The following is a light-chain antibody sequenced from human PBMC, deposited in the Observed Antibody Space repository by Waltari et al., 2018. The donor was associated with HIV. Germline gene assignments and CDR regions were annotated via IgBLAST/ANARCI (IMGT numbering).Light chain of an antibody. CDR2: WAS. V-gene: IGKV4-1*01. Sequence: DIVMTQSPDSLAVSLGERVTINCKSRQSVLYSSNNQNYLAWYQHKPGQAPKLLIYWASTRESGVPDRFSGSGSETDFTLTITSLQAEDVAVYYCQQYYSAPQTFGQGTKVEIK. CDR3: QQYYSAPQT. CDR1: QSVLYSSNNQNY. J-gene: IGKJ1*01.